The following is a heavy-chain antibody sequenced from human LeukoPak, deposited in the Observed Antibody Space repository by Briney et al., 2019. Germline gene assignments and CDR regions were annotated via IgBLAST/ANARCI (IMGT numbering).Heavy chain of an antibody. Sequence: ASVKVSCKASGYTFTSYYMHWVRQAPGQGLEWMGIINPSGGSTSYAQKFQGRVTMTRDTSTSTVYMELSSLRSEDMAVYYCARDPIAVAGTSDYYYGMDVWGQGTTVTVSS. CDR3: ARDPIAVAGTSDYYYGMDV. D-gene: IGHD6-19*01. CDR1: GYTFTSYY. J-gene: IGHJ6*02. V-gene: IGHV1-46*01. CDR2: INPSGGST.